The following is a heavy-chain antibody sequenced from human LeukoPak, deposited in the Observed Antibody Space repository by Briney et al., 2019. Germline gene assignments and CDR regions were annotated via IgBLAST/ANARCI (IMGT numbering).Heavy chain of an antibody. Sequence: PSETLSLTCIVSGSSITSNLYYWVWVRQPPGKGLEWIGAIYYGGKTYYNPSLKSRVSISIDTSKNQFSLKLTSVTPPDTATYFCAARRTTPEIDYWGQGTLVAVSS. D-gene: IGHD4-11*01. V-gene: IGHV4-39*01. J-gene: IGHJ4*02. CDR3: AARRTTPEIDY. CDR1: GSSITSNLYY. CDR2: IYYGGKT.